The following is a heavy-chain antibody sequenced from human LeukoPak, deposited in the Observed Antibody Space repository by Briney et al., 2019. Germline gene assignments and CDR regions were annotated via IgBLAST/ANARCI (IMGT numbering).Heavy chain of an antibody. V-gene: IGHV1-18*01. CDR2: ISAYNGNT. J-gene: IGHJ4*02. Sequence: ASVKVSCKASGYTFTSYGISWVRQAPGQGLEWMGWISAYNGNTNYAQKLQGRVTMTTDTSTSTAYMELRSLRSDDTAVYYCARWTSNILYSGSWYKFYFDYWGQGTLVTVSS. CDR1: GYTFTSYG. CDR3: ARWTSNILYSGSWYKFYFDY. D-gene: IGHD6-13*01.